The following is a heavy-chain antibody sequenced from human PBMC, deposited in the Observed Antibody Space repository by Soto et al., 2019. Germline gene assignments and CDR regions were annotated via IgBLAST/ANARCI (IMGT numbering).Heavy chain of an antibody. D-gene: IGHD4-4*01. CDR1: GFTFSSYG. J-gene: IGHJ2*01. CDR2: ISYDGSNK. CDR3: AKEKPFDYSTYDGYFDL. V-gene: IGHV3-30*18. Sequence: QVQLVESGGGVVQPGRSLRLSCAASGFTFSSYGMHWVRQAPGKGLEWVAVISYDGSNKYYADSVKGRFTISRDNSKNTLDLQMNSRRAEDTAVYYCAKEKPFDYSTYDGYFDLWGLGTLVTVSS.